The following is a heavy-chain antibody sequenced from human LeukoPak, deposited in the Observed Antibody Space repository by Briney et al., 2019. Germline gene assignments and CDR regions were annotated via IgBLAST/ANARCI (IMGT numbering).Heavy chain of an antibody. V-gene: IGHV3-21*01. CDR3: ARGTIAAAGRNYYYYGMDV. J-gene: IGHJ6*02. Sequence: PGGSLRLSCAASGFIFSNAWMSWVRQAPGKGLEWVSSISSGSSYIYYADSVKGRFTISRDNAKNSLYLQMNSLRAEDTAVYYCARGTIAAAGRNYYYYGMDVWGQGTTVTVSS. D-gene: IGHD6-13*01. CDR1: GFIFSNAW. CDR2: ISSGSSYI.